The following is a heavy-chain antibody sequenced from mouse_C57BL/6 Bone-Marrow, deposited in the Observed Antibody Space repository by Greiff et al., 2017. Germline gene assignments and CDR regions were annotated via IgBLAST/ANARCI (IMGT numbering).Heavy chain of an antibody. CDR1: GFTFSDFY. J-gene: IGHJ3*01. CDR2: SRNKANDYTT. Sequence: EVKLMESGGGLVQSGRSLRLSCATSGFTFSDFYMEWVRPAPGKGLAWIAASRNKANDYTTEYSASVTGRFIVSRDTSQSILYLQMNALIAEDTAIYYCARDDGVFAWFAYWGQGTLVTVSA. CDR3: ARDDGVFAWFAY. V-gene: IGHV7-1*01.